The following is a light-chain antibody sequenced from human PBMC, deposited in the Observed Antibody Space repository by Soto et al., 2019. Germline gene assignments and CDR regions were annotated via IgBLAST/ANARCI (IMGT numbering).Light chain of an antibody. CDR2: DAS. V-gene: IGKV1-5*01. CDR3: QQYNSYPRT. J-gene: IGKJ1*01. CDR1: QSISGW. Sequence: DIQMTQSPSTLSASVGVRVTITCRASQSISGWLAWYQQNPGKAPKLLIYDASRLQSGVPSRFSGSRSGTEFPLTNRSLQPDDFATYYCQQYNSYPRTFGQGTKMEIK.